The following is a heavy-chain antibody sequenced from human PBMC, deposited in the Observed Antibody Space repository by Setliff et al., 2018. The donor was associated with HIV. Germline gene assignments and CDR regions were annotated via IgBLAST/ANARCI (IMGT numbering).Heavy chain of an antibody. V-gene: IGHV1-2*06. J-gene: IGHJ5*02. CDR3: ARDGDYGEYGA. CDR1: GDAFTDYY. D-gene: IGHD4-17*01. CDR2: INPNSGGT. Sequence: GASVKVSCKASGDAFTDYYIHWVRQAPGQGLEWMGRINPNSGGTDYAQKFQGRVTMTRDTSISTAYMELSRLRSDDTAVYYCARDGDYGEYGAWGQGTLVTVSS.